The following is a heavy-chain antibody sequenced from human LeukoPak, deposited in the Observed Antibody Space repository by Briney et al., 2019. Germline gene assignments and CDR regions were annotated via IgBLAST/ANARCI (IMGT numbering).Heavy chain of an antibody. Sequence: ASVKVSCKASGYTFTGYYMHWLRQAPGQGLEWMGWINPNSGGTNCAQKFQGRVTVTRDTPISTAYMELSRLRSDDTAVYYCARDTYIVVVPAAMLSTAFDPWGQGTLVTVSS. CDR3: ARDTYIVVVPAAMLSTAFDP. CDR1: GYTFTGYY. J-gene: IGHJ5*02. D-gene: IGHD2-2*01. CDR2: INPNSGGT. V-gene: IGHV1-2*02.